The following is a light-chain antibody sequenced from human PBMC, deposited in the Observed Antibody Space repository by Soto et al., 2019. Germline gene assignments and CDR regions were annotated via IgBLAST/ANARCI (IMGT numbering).Light chain of an antibody. V-gene: IGKV3D-20*02. CDR1: QSVSNNY. CDR3: QQRSNWPPTWT. CDR2: GAS. J-gene: IGKJ1*01. Sequence: IVLTQSPGTLSLSPGERATLSCRASQSVSNNYLAWYQQKPGQAPRLLIYGASNRATGIPDRFSGSGSGTDFTLTISSLEPEDFAVYYCQQRSNWPPTWTFGQGTKVDIK.